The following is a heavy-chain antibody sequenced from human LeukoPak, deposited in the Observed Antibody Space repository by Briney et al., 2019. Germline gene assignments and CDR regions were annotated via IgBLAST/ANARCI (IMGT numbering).Heavy chain of an antibody. D-gene: IGHD3-10*01. CDR1: GFTFSSYS. V-gene: IGHV3-48*02. CDR3: VLGSPFDY. CDR2: ISSSRSI. J-gene: IGHJ4*02. Sequence: PGGSLRLSCAASGFTFSSYSMTWVRQAPGKGLEWVSYISSSRSIYYADSVKGRFTISRDNANNSLSLQMNSLRDEDTAVYYCVLGSPFDYWGQGTLVTVSS.